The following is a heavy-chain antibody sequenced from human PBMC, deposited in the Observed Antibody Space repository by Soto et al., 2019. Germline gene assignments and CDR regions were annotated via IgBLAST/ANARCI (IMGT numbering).Heavy chain of an antibody. J-gene: IGHJ4*02. CDR1: GGSISSSSYY. D-gene: IGHD3-10*01. CDR2: ISYSGNT. Sequence: QLQLQESGPGLVKPSETLSLTCIVSGGSISSSSYYWAWIRQPPGKGLEWIGTISYSGNTYYNPSLKSPVTISVDMSKNQFSLKLSSVTAADTALYYCARQDYYGSGSYDHWGQGTLVTVSS. CDR3: ARQDYYGSGSYDH. V-gene: IGHV4-39*01.